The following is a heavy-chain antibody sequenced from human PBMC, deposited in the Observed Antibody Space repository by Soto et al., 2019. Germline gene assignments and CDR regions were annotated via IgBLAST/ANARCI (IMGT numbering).Heavy chain of an antibody. CDR2: IGTTDDT. Sequence: GGSLRLSCAASGFRFSYYDMHWVRQSKGKGLEWVAAIGTTDDTYYADSVKGRFIISRGNYKNSLYLEMDSLRGGDTAVYFCAREGYSEGMDVGCQGATVAVSS. V-gene: IGHV3-13*01. J-gene: IGHJ6*02. CDR3: AREGYSEGMDV. D-gene: IGHD2-15*01. CDR1: GFRFSYYD.